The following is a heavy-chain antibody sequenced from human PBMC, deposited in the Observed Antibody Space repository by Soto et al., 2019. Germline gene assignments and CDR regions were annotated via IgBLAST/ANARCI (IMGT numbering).Heavy chain of an antibody. V-gene: IGHV1-2*02. Sequence: GASVKVSCKASGYTFTGYYMHWVRQAPGQGLEWMGWINPNSGGTNYAQKFQGRVTMTRDTSISTAYMELSRLRSDDTAVYYCARVWDSYYGSGRGAFDIWGQGTMVTVSS. CDR2: INPNSGGT. D-gene: IGHD3-10*01. CDR3: ARVWDSYYGSGRGAFDI. CDR1: GYTFTGYY. J-gene: IGHJ3*02.